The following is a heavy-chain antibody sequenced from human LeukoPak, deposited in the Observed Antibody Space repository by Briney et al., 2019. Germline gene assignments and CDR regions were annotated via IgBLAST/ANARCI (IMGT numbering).Heavy chain of an antibody. CDR3: AKTAVGVAAAVN. D-gene: IGHD6-13*01. CDR2: ISASGGST. CDR1: GFTFSNYA. J-gene: IGHJ4*02. V-gene: IGHV3-23*01. Sequence: GGSLRLSCAASGFTFSNYAMSWVRQAPGKGLEWVSAISASGGSTYYADSVKGRFTISRDNSKNTPYLQMNSLRAENTAVYYCAKTAVGVAAAVNWGQGTLVTVSS.